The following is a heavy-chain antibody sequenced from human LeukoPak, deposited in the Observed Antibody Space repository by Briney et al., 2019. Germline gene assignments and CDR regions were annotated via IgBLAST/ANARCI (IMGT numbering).Heavy chain of an antibody. D-gene: IGHD4-17*01. Sequence: SVKVSCKASGGTFSSYAISWVRQAPGQGLEWMGRIIPILGIANYAQKFQGRVTITADKSTSTAYMELSSLRSEDTAVYYCARAPNYGDYILDYWGQGTLVTVSS. J-gene: IGHJ4*02. CDR2: IIPILGIA. V-gene: IGHV1-69*04. CDR1: GGTFSSYA. CDR3: ARAPNYGDYILDY.